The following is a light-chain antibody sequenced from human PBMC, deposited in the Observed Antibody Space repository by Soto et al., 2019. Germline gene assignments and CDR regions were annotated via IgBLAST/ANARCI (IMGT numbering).Light chain of an antibody. Sequence: QSVLTQPPSVSRAPGQRVTISCTGSSSNIGAGYDVHWYQQLPGTAPKLLINGDSNRPSGVPDRFSGSKSGTSASLAITGLQAEDEADYYCQSYASSLSGCVFGTGTKVTVL. CDR3: QSYASSLSGCV. J-gene: IGLJ1*01. CDR1: SSNIGAGYD. V-gene: IGLV1-40*01. CDR2: GDS.